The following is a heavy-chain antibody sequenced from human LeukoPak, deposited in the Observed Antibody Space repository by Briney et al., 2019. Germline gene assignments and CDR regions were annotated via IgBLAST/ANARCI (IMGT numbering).Heavy chain of an antibody. CDR2: IYSGGST. Sequence: GSLRLSCAASGFTFSSNYMSWVRQAPGKGLEWVSVIYSGGSTYYADSVKGRFTISRDNSKNTLYLQMNSLRAEDTAVYYCARAEKYYYYGMDVWGQGTTVTVSS. D-gene: IGHD5-24*01. CDR1: GFTFSSNY. V-gene: IGHV3-53*01. J-gene: IGHJ6*02. CDR3: ARAEKYYYYGMDV.